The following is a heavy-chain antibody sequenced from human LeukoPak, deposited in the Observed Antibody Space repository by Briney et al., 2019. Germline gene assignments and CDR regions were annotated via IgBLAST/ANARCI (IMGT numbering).Heavy chain of an antibody. CDR3: AKGFREVVAATYFDY. J-gene: IGHJ4*02. CDR1: GFAFSSFA. D-gene: IGHD2-15*01. CDR2: IWYDGSNK. Sequence: GRSLRLSCAASGFAFSSFAMHWVRQAPGKGLEWVAVIWYDGSNKYYADSVKGRFTISRDNAKNSLYLQMNSLRAEDTALYYCAKGFREVVAATYFDYWGQGTLVTVSS. V-gene: IGHV3-33*03.